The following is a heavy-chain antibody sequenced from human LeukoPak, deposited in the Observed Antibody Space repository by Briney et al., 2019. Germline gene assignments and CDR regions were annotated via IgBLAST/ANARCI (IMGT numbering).Heavy chain of an antibody. J-gene: IGHJ4*02. CDR1: GFTFNTYF. CDR3: ARGARYTTIWYSHDY. D-gene: IGHD6-13*01. CDR2: IDTDGSGT. Sequence: PGGSLRLSCVVSGFTFNTYFMHWVRQSPGKGLVWVSHIDTDGSGTGYADSVKGRFTISRDNSKNTLYLQMNSLRAEDTAVYYCARGARYTTIWYSHDYWGQGTLVTVSS. V-gene: IGHV3-74*01.